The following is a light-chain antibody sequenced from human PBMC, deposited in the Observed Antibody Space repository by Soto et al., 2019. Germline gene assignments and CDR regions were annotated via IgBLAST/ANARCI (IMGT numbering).Light chain of an antibody. CDR3: QQYYGLPPLT. CDR1: QNITNN. J-gene: IGKJ5*01. CDR2: HAS. Sequence: DIQMTQSPSSMSASIGYRVTITCEASQNITNNLSWYQQKPGKAPNLLIYHASKLAKGVTSRFSGIGSGTDFSFIITSLQSEDLATYYCQQYYGLPPLTFGQGTRLEIK. V-gene: IGKV1-33*01.